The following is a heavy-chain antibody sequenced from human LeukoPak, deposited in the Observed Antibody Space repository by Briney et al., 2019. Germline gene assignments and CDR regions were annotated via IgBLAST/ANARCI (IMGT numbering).Heavy chain of an antibody. CDR3: ARDGRLWFGELLYELDY. Sequence: PGGSLRLSCAASGFTFSEYSMNWVRKAPGKGLEWVSYIRHGGVTMFYADSVRGRFTISRDDARSSVYLQMNSLRAEDTAVYYCARDGRLWFGELLYELDYWGQGTLVTVSS. CDR2: IRHGGVTM. J-gene: IGHJ4*02. D-gene: IGHD3-10*01. V-gene: IGHV3-48*01. CDR1: GFTFSEYS.